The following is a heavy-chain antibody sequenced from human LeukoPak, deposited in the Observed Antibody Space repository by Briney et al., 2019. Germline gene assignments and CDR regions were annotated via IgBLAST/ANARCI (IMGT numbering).Heavy chain of an antibody. CDR1: GLTFSSYE. CDR2: IGNTGRTI. V-gene: IGHV3-48*03. J-gene: IGHJ4*02. Sequence: GGSLRLSCAASGLTFSSYEMNWVRQAPGKGLEWVSYIGNTGRTIYYTNSVKGRFTISRDNAKNSLYLQMNSLRAEDTAIYYCVRGDRYFFDFWGQGTLVTVSS. CDR3: VRGDRYFFDF.